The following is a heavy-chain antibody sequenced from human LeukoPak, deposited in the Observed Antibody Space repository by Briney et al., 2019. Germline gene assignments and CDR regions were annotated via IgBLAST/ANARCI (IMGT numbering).Heavy chain of an antibody. CDR1: GFTFSSYS. D-gene: IGHD1-26*01. Sequence: PGGSLRLSCAASGFTFSSYSMNWVRQAPGKGLEWVSSISSSSSYIYYADSVKGRFTISRDNAKNSLYLQMNSLRAEDTAVYYCAGVSVGATREVDYWGQGTLVTVSS. V-gene: IGHV3-21*01. CDR3: AGVSVGATREVDY. CDR2: ISSSSSYI. J-gene: IGHJ4*02.